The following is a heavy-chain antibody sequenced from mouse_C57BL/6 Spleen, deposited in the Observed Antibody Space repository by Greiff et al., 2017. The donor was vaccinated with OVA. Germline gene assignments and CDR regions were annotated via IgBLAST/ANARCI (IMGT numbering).Heavy chain of an antibody. Sequence: VQRVESGAELVKPGASVKISCKASGYAFSSYWMNWVKQRPGKGLEWIGQIYPGDGYTNYNGKFKGKATLTADKSSSTAYMQLSSLTSEDSAVYFCARRDYYGSRGDYFDYWGQGTTLTVSS. J-gene: IGHJ2*01. D-gene: IGHD1-1*01. CDR3: ARRDYYGSRGDYFDY. CDR1: GYAFSSYW. CDR2: IYPGDGYT. V-gene: IGHV1-80*01.